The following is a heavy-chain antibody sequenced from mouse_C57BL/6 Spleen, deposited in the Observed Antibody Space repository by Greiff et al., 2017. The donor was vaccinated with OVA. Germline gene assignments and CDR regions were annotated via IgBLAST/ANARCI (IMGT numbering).Heavy chain of an antibody. D-gene: IGHD1-1*01. Sequence: EVKVVESGGGLVQPKGSLKLSCAASGFSFNTYAMNWVRQAPGKGLEWVARIRSKSNNYATYYADSVKDRFTISRDDSESMLYLQMNNLKTEDTAMYYCVRHEERCWYFDVWGTGTTVTVSS. CDR1: GFSFNTYA. CDR3: VRHEERCWYFDV. V-gene: IGHV10-1*01. CDR2: IRSKSNNYAT. J-gene: IGHJ1*03.